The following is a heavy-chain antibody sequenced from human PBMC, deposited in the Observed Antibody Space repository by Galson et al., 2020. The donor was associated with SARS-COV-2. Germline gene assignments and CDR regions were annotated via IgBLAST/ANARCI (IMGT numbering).Heavy chain of an antibody. CDR3: VKDPFGPSVQFPAANTDAFDI. CDR1: GFTFSSYA. V-gene: IGHV3-64D*06. CDR2: ISSNGGST. Sequence: GESLKISCSASGFTFSSYAMHWVRQAPGKGLEYVSAISSNGGSTYYADSVKGRFTISRDNSKNTLYLQMSSLRAEDTAVYYCVKDPFGPSVQFPAANTDAFDIWGQGTMVTVSS. J-gene: IGHJ3*02. D-gene: IGHD2-2*01.